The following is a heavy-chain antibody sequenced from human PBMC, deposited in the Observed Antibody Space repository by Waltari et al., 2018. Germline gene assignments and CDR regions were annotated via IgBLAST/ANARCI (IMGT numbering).Heavy chain of an antibody. Sequence: EVQLLESGGGLVQTGGSLSLSCAASGFPFRHYGLSWVRQAPGKGLEWVSSIDGSGSTTKYADSVEGRFTISRDNSKNRLYLEMHSLRPEDTAVYYCAKVMGGPGSHLYAMDVWGQGTTVTVPS. CDR3: AKVMGGPGSHLYAMDV. CDR1: GFPFRHYG. J-gene: IGHJ6*02. CDR2: IDGSGSTT. D-gene: IGHD3-10*01. V-gene: IGHV3-23*01.